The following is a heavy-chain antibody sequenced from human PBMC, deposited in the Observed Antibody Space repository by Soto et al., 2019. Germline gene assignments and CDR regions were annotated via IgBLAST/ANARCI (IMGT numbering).Heavy chain of an antibody. D-gene: IGHD3-16*01. CDR2: IKSKTDGGTT. Sequence: EVQLVESGGGLVKPGGSLRLSCAASGFTFSNAWMNWVRQAPGKGLEWVGRIKSKTDGGTTDYAAPVKGRFTISRDDSKNTLDLQMNSLKTEDTAVYYCTTDNPRGPPTRCVCDYWGQGTLVTVSS. CDR1: GFTFSNAW. CDR3: TTDNPRGPPTRCVCDY. J-gene: IGHJ4*02. V-gene: IGHV3-15*07.